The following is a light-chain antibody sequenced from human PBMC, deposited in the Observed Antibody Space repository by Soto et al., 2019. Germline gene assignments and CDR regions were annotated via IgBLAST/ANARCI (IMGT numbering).Light chain of an antibody. CDR1: QSISSW. CDR3: QQYNSYWGT. V-gene: IGKV1-5*01. J-gene: IGKJ1*01. Sequence: DIPMTQSPSTLSASVGDRVTITCRASQSISSWLAWYQQKPGKAPKLLIYDASSLESGVPSRFSGSGSGTEFTLTISSLQPGDFATYYCQQYNSYWGTFGQGTKVEIK. CDR2: DAS.